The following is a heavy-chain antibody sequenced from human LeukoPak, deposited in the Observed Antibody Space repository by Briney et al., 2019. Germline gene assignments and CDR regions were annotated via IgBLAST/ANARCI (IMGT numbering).Heavy chain of an antibody. CDR2: ISGSGGST. V-gene: IGHV3-23*01. Sequence: PGGSLRLSCAASGFTFSSYAMSWVRQAPGKGLEWVSAISGSGGSTYYADSVKGRFTISRDNSKNTLYLQMNSLRAEDTAVYYCAKDRGITTISRRGGPNDYWGQGTLVTVSS. J-gene: IGHJ4*02. CDR1: GFTFSSYA. CDR3: AKDRGITTISRRGGPNDY. D-gene: IGHD3-22*01.